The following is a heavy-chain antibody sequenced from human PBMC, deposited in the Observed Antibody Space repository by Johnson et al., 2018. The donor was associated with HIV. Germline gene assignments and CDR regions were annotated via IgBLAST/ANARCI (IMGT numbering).Heavy chain of an antibody. D-gene: IGHD4-17*01. CDR1: GFIFSKYN. CDR2: ITSSGSSV. J-gene: IGHJ3*01. V-gene: IGHV3-11*04. CDR3: ARDATPWGGDYVGYTFDL. Sequence: QVQLVESGGGFVKAGGSLRLSCEVSGFIFSKYNMAWIRQAPGKGLECLSYITSSGSSVYYADSVKGRFTISRDNARASLFLRINSRRADDSGVYYCARDATPWGGDYVGYTFDLWGQGTVVTVSS.